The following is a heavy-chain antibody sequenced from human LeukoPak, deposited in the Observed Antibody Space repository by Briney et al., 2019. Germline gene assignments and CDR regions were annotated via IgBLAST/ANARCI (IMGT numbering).Heavy chain of an antibody. J-gene: IGHJ4*02. V-gene: IGHV1-2*02. CDR2: INPNSGGT. Sequence: ASVKVSCKASGYTFTGYYMHWVRQAPGQGLEWMGWINPNSGGTNYAQKFQGRVTMTGDTSISTAYMELSRLRSDDTAVYYCARDLRLAAAGTEDYWGQGTLVTVSS. CDR3: ARDLRLAAAGTEDY. D-gene: IGHD6-13*01. CDR1: GYTFTGYY.